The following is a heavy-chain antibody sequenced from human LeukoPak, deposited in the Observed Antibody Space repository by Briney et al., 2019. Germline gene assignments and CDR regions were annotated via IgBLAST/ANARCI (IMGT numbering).Heavy chain of an antibody. CDR2: IRYDGSNK. J-gene: IGHJ3*02. CDR1: GFTFSSYG. Sequence: PGGSLRLSCAASGFTFSSYGMHWVRQAPGKGLEWVAFIRYDGSNKYYADSVKGRFTISRDNSKNTLYLQMNSLRAEDTAVYYCAKPNSYGYGLGTEPDDAFDIWGQGTMVTVSS. V-gene: IGHV3-30*02. CDR3: AKPNSYGYGLGTEPDDAFDI. D-gene: IGHD5-18*01.